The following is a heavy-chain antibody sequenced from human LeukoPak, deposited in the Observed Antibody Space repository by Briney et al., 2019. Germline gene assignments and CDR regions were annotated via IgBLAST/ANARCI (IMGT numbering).Heavy chain of an antibody. D-gene: IGHD4-17*01. V-gene: IGHV3-33*01. Sequence: GGSLRLSCAASGFTFSIYGMHWVRQAPGKGLEWVAVIWYDGSNKYYADSVKGRFTISRDNSKNTLYLQMNSLRAEDTAVYYCARDWGYGDYVHVFDYWGQGTLVTVSS. CDR2: IWYDGSNK. J-gene: IGHJ4*02. CDR1: GFTFSIYG. CDR3: ARDWGYGDYVHVFDY.